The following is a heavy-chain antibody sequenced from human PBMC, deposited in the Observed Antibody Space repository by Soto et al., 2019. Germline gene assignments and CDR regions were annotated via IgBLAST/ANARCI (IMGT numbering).Heavy chain of an antibody. CDR2: IYYSGST. J-gene: IGHJ4*02. D-gene: IGHD6-19*01. CDR1: FGSISGYY. V-gene: IGHV4-59*08. Sequence: ALSHTCAFSFGSISGYYWSWIRKPPGKVLECIGYIYYSGSTNYNPSLKSRVTISVDTSKNQFSLKLSSVTAADTAVYFCARGVAGLIDYWGQGTLVTVSS. CDR3: ARGVAGLIDY.